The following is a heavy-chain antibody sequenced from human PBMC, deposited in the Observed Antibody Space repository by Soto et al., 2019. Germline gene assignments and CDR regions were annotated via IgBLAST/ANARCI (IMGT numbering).Heavy chain of an antibody. Sequence: GGSLRLSCAASGFTFDDYAMHWVRQAPGKGLEWVSGISWNSGSIGYADSVKGRFTISRDNAKNSLYLQMNSLRAEDTALYYCAKAAMVRGVIITYPLDYWGQGTLVTVSS. CDR1: GFTFDDYA. V-gene: IGHV3-9*01. CDR3: AKAAMVRGVIITYPLDY. D-gene: IGHD3-10*01. J-gene: IGHJ4*02. CDR2: ISWNSGSI.